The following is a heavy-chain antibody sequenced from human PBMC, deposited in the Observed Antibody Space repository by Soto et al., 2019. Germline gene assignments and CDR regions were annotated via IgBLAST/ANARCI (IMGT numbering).Heavy chain of an antibody. Sequence: ASVKVSCKVSGYTLTELSMHWVRQAPGKGLEWMGGFDPEDGETIYAQKFQGRVTMTEDTSTDTAYMELSSLRSEDTAVYYCATRTVGNYDSLWWDNWFDPWGQGTLVTVSS. CDR3: ATRTVGNYDSLWWDNWFDP. J-gene: IGHJ5*02. CDR1: GYTLTELS. D-gene: IGHD2-21*01. V-gene: IGHV1-24*01. CDR2: FDPEDGET.